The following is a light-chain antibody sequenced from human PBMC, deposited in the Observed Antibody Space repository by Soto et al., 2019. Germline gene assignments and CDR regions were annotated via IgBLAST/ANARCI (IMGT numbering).Light chain of an antibody. V-gene: IGLV2-8*01. CDR2: EVN. Sequence: QSALTQPPSASGSAGQSVTISCTGTSSDVGGHDYVSWYQQHPGKAPKVIIYEVNKRPSGVPDRFSGSKSGNTASLSVSGLQAEDEAEYYCSSFAGSNNFVFGTGTKVTVL. CDR1: SSDVGGHDY. CDR3: SSFAGSNNFV. J-gene: IGLJ1*01.